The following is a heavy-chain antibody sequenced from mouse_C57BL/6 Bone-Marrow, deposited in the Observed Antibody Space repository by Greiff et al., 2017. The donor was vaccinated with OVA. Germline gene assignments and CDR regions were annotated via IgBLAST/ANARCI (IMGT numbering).Heavy chain of an antibody. CDR3: GRNWDEGDYWYFDV. D-gene: IGHD4-1*01. CDR2: IRSKSNNYAT. J-gene: IGHJ1*03. V-gene: IGHV10-1*01. Sequence: EVMLVESGGGLVQPKGSLKLSCAASGFSFNTYAMNWVRQAPGKGLEWVARIRSKSNNYATYYADSVKDRFTISRDDSESMLYLQMNNLKTEDTAMYYCGRNWDEGDYWYFDVWGTGTTVTVSS. CDR1: GFSFNTYA.